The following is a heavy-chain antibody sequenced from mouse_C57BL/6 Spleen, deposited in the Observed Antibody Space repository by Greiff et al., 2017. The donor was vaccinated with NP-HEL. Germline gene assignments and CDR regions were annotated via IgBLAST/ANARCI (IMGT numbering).Heavy chain of an antibody. D-gene: IGHD3-2*02. CDR2: IDPENGDT. CDR1: GFNIKDDY. V-gene: IGHV14-4*01. J-gene: IGHJ2*01. Sequence: EVQLQQSGAELVRPGASVKLSCTASGFNIKDDYMHWVKQRPEQGLEWIGWIDPENGDTEYASKFQGKATITADTSSNTAYLQLSSLTSEDTAVYYCTTENSSGYVLHWGQGTTLTVSS. CDR3: TTENSSGYVLH.